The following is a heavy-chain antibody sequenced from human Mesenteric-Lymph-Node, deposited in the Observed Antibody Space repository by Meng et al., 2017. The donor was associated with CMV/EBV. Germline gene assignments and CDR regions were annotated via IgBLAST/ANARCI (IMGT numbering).Heavy chain of an antibody. J-gene: IGHJ4*02. D-gene: IGHD3-22*01. CDR1: SSSNW. CDR2: IYHSGST. V-gene: IGHV4-4*02. CDR3: AMTAYYYDSSGYADYYFDY. Sequence: SSSNWWSWVRQPPGKELEWIGEIYHSGSTNYNPSLKGRVTISVDKSKNQFSLKLSSVTAADTAVYYCAMTAYYYDSSGYADYYFDYWGQGTLVTVSS.